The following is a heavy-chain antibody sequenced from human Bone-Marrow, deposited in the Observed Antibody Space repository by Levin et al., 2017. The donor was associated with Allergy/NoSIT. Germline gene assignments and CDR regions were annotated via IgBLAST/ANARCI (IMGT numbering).Heavy chain of an antibody. Sequence: SVKVSCKASGGTFSSYAISWVRQAPGQGLEWMGGIIPIFGTANYAQKFQGRVTITADESTSTAYMELSSLRSEDTAVYYCARVWQWRPYYYGMDVWGQGTTVTVSS. V-gene: IGHV1-69*13. D-gene: IGHD6-19*01. CDR1: GGTFSSYA. CDR2: IIPIFGTA. CDR3: ARVWQWRPYYYGMDV. J-gene: IGHJ6*02.